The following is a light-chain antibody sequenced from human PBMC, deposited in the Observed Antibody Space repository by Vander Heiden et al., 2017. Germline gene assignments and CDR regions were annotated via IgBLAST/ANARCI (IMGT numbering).Light chain of an antibody. J-gene: IGKJ1*01. CDR2: KAS. V-gene: IGKV1-5*03. CDR1: QSINNW. Sequence: DNQVTQSPSTLSAFIGDRVTITCRASQSINNWLAWYQQKPGKAPKLLFYKASSLESGVPSRFSGSGSGTESTLTISRLLPDDFATYYCQQYNSYPWTFGQGTKVDLK. CDR3: QQYNSYPWT.